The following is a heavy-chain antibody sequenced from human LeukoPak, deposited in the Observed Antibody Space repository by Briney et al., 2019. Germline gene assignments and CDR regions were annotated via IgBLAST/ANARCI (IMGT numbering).Heavy chain of an antibody. D-gene: IGHD6-13*01. CDR2: TNPNSGNT. Sequence: ASVKVSCKASGYTFTSYDINWVRQATGQGLEWMGWTNPNSGNTGYAQKFQGRVTMTRNTSISTAYMELSSLRSEDTAVYYCARWIAAAGTYYYYYYMDVWGKGTTVTVSS. CDR3: ARWIAAAGTYYYYYYMDV. V-gene: IGHV1-8*01. J-gene: IGHJ6*03. CDR1: GYTFTSYD.